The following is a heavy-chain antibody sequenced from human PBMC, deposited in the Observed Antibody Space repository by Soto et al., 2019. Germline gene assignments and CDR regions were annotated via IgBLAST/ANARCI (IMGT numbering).Heavy chain of an antibody. CDR3: ARREIVRPNYDFWSPPSGWFDP. CDR1: GGSISSSSYY. J-gene: IGHJ5*02. Sequence: QLQLQESGPGLVKPSETLSLTCTVSGGSISSSSYYWGWIRQPPGKGLEWIGSIYYSGSTYYNPSLKSRVTISVDTSKNQFSLKLSSVTAADTAVYYCARREIVRPNYDFWSPPSGWFDPWGQGTLVTVSS. V-gene: IGHV4-39*01. CDR2: IYYSGST. D-gene: IGHD3-3*01.